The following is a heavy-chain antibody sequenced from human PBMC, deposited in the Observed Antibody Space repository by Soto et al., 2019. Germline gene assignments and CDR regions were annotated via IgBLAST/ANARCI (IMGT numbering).Heavy chain of an antibody. Sequence: QVQLVQSGAELKKSGSSVKVSCEASGGSFMSYSFTWVRQAPGQGLEGMGRIIPIQNKANYALKFQDRVTITADRSTRTVYMDLRSLRPEDTAVYYCAKSLLFVDHAYMDVWGKGTTVTVSS. J-gene: IGHJ6*03. CDR3: AKSLLFVDHAYMDV. V-gene: IGHV1-69*02. CDR1: GGSFMSYS. D-gene: IGHD2-15*01. CDR2: IIPIQNKA.